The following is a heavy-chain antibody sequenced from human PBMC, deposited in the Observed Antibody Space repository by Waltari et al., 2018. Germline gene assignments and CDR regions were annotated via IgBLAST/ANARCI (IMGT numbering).Heavy chain of an antibody. V-gene: IGHV1-18*01. CDR3: ARGDDILTGDYKGLDY. CDR2: ISGYNDDT. J-gene: IGHJ4*02. CDR1: GYTFTSYG. Sequence: QVQLVQSGAEVKKPGASVKVSCKASGYTFTSYGISWVRQAPGQGLEWMGWISGYNDDTNFEQNLQGRVTMTTDTSTRTAYMELKSLRSDDTAVYYCARGDDILTGDYKGLDYWGQGTLVTVSS. D-gene: IGHD3-9*01.